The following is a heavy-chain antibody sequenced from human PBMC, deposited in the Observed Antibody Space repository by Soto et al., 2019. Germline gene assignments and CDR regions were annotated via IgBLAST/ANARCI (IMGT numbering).Heavy chain of an antibody. CDR2: ISGSGGST. V-gene: IGHV3-23*01. J-gene: IGHJ4*02. Sequence: EVQLLESGGGLVQPGGSLRLSCAASGFTFSSYAMSWVRQAPGKGLEWVSAISGSGGSTYYADSVKGRFTISRDNSKNTLYLEMNSLRAEDTAVYYCAKVSWGHYNFDWLFPQDDYWGQGTLVTVSS. CDR1: GFTFSSYA. D-gene: IGHD3-9*01. CDR3: AKVSWGHYNFDWLFPQDDY.